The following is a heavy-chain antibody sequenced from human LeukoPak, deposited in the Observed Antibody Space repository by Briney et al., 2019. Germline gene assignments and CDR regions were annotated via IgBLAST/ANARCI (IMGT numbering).Heavy chain of an antibody. V-gene: IGHV4-4*02. D-gene: IGHD4-11*01. CDR2: IYHSGST. Sequence: KLSETLSLTCAVSGGSISSTNWWNWVRQPPGKGLEWIGEIYHSGSTNYNPSLKSRVTMSVDKSKNQFSLKVTSVTAADTAVYYCVRIGNDYMENWGQGTLVTVSS. J-gene: IGHJ4*02. CDR1: GGSISSTNW. CDR3: VRIGNDYMEN.